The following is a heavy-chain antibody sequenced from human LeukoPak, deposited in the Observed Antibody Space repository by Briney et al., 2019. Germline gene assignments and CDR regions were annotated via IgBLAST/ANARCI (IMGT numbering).Heavy chain of an antibody. D-gene: IGHD1-14*01. CDR3: ASGSWSRRFAP. Sequence: SETLSLTCAVYDESLNGYYWSWIRQPPGKGLEWIGEMNDSGRTTYNPSLESRATISAERSKNQFSLKLTSVTAADTAVYYCASGSWSRRFAPWGQGTLVTVS. CDR1: DESLNGYY. CDR2: MNDSGRT. V-gene: IGHV4-34*01. J-gene: IGHJ5*02.